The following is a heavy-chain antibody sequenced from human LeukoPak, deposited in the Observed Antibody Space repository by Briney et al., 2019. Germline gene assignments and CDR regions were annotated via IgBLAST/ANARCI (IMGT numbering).Heavy chain of an antibody. CDR3: ARDRERFGDSEIGL. CDR2: IIPIFGTA. D-gene: IGHD3-10*01. V-gene: IGHV1-69*06. CDR1: GYTFTGYY. Sequence: ASVKVFCNSSGYTFTGYYMHWVRQAPGQGLEWMGGIIPIFGTANYAQKFQGRVTITADKSTSTAYMELSSLRSEDTAVYYCARDRERFGDSEIGLWGQGTLVTVS. J-gene: IGHJ4*02.